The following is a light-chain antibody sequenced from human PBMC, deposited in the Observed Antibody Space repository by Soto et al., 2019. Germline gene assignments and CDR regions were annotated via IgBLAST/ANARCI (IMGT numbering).Light chain of an antibody. Sequence: DIQMTQSPCTLSASVEDRVTITCRASQSISNWLAWFQQKPGKAPKLLISEASSLESGVPSRFSGSGSGTEFTLTISTLQPEDSATYYCQQSIGTIGQGTKLEI. J-gene: IGKJ2*01. CDR3: QQSIGT. V-gene: IGKV1-5*01. CDR1: QSISNW. CDR2: EAS.